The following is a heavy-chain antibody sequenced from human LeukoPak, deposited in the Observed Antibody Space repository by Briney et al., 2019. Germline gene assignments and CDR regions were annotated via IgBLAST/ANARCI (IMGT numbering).Heavy chain of an antibody. CDR1: GGSVSSAAYY. CDR3: ARSSGGGSFDY. J-gene: IGHJ4*02. CDR2: IYTTGST. D-gene: IGHD3-16*01. Sequence: PSQTLSLSCSVSGGSVSSAAYYWTWIRQPSGKGLEWIGRIYTTGSTNYNPSLKSRVTISVDTSKNQFSLNLSSVTAADTAVYYCARSSGGGSFDYWGQGTLVTASS. V-gene: IGHV4-61*02.